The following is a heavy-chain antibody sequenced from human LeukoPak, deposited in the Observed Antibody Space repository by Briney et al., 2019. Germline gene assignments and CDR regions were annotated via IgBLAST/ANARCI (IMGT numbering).Heavy chain of an antibody. J-gene: IGHJ3*02. CDR3: GALRRLPSAFDI. CDR2: IYYSGST. Sequence: TSETLSLTCTVSGGSISSYYWSWIRQPPGKGLEWIGYIYYSGSTNYDPSLKSRVTISVDTSKNQFSLKLSSVTAADTAVHYCGALRRLPSAFDIWGQGTMVTVSS. CDR1: GGSISSYY. V-gene: IGHV4-59*08. D-gene: IGHD4-17*01.